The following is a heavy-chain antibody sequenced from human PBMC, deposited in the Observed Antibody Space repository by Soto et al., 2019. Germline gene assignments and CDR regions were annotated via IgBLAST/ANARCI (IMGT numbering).Heavy chain of an antibody. J-gene: IGHJ4*02. Sequence: GGSLRLSCAASGFTFSSYGMHWVRQAPGKGLEWVAVIWYDGSNKYYADSVKGRFTISRDNSKNTLYLQMNSLRAEDTAVYYCASYCSGGSCRGVNFDYWGQGTLDPVSS. V-gene: IGHV3-33*01. D-gene: IGHD2-15*01. CDR3: ASYCSGGSCRGVNFDY. CDR1: GFTFSSYG. CDR2: IWYDGSNK.